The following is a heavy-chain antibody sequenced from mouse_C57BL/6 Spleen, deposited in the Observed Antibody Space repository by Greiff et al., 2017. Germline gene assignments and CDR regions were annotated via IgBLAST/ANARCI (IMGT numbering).Heavy chain of an antibody. CDR1: GYSFTDYN. V-gene: IGHV1-39*01. CDR2: INPNFGTT. CDR3: ARNWDWYCDV. D-gene: IGHD4-1*01. Sequence: VQLQQSGPELVKPGASVKISCKASGYSFTDYNMTWVKQTNGKSLEWIGVINPNFGTTCYNQKFKGKATLTVDQSSSTAYMQLKRLTSGDSAVYYCARNWDWYCDVWGTGTAVTVSA. J-gene: IGHJ1*03.